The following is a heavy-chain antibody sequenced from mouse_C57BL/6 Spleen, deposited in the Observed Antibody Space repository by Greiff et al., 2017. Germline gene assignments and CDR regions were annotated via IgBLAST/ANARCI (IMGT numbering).Heavy chain of an antibody. CDR1: GYTFTSYW. V-gene: IGHV1-53*01. J-gene: IGHJ4*01. D-gene: IGHD2-3*01. Sequence: QVHVKQPGTELVKPGASVKLSCKASGYTFTSYWMHWVKQRPGQGLEWIGNINPSNGGTNYNEKFKSKATLTVDKSSSTAYMHLSSLTSEDSAVYYCARGGIYDGYYLYAMDYWGQGTSVTVSS. CDR3: ARGGIYDGYYLYAMDY. CDR2: INPSNGGT.